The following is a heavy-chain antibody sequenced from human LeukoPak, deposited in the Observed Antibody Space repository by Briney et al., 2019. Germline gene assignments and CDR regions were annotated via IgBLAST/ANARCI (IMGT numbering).Heavy chain of an antibody. V-gene: IGHV3-23*01. Sequence: GGSLRLSCAASGFTFSSYAMSWVRQAPGKGLEWVSAISGSGGSTYYADSVKGRFTISRDNSKNTLYLQMNGLRAEDTAVYYSAKVLGWYQQLGVRSYYYMDVWGKGTTVTVSS. CDR1: GFTFSSYA. J-gene: IGHJ6*03. CDR3: AKVLGWYQQLGVRSYYYMDV. CDR2: ISGSGGST. D-gene: IGHD2-2*01.